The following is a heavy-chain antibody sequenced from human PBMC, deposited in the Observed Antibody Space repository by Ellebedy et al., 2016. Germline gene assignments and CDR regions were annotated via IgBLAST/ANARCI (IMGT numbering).Heavy chain of an antibody. J-gene: IGHJ5*02. D-gene: IGHD4-23*01. CDR2: IYYTGNT. CDR1: GVSITNNY. Sequence: SETLSLXXTVSGVSITNNYWSWIRQPPGTGLEWIAYIYYTGNTEYNPSLKSRVTISVDTSKNQFSMKLNSVTATDTAVYYCASYDYGGNSPFDPWGQGTLVTVSS. CDR3: ASYDYGGNSPFDP. V-gene: IGHV4-59*01.